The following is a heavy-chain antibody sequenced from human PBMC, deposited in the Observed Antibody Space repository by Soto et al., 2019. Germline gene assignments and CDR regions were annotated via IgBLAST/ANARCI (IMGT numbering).Heavy chain of an antibody. Sequence: GGSLRLSCAASGFTVSSNYMSWVRQAPGKGLEWFSVIYSGGSTYYADSVKGRFTISRDNSKNTLYLQMNSLRAEDTAVYYCARGLVGSTTSFDYWGQGTLVTVSS. V-gene: IGHV3-53*01. CDR2: IYSGGST. J-gene: IGHJ4*02. D-gene: IGHD1-26*01. CDR3: ARGLVGSTTSFDY. CDR1: GFTVSSNY.